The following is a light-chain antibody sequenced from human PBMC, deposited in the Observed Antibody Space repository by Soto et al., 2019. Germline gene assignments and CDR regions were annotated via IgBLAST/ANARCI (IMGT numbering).Light chain of an antibody. CDR1: SSDIGAYNY. J-gene: IGLJ3*02. Sequence: QSALTQPPSASGSPGQSVTISCTGTSSDIGAYNYVSWYQQHPGKAPKLIIYEVSQRPSGVPDRFSGSKSGNTASLTVSGLQLEDEADYYCAAWDDSLNGWVFGGGTKVTVL. CDR3: AAWDDSLNGWV. CDR2: EVS. V-gene: IGLV2-8*01.